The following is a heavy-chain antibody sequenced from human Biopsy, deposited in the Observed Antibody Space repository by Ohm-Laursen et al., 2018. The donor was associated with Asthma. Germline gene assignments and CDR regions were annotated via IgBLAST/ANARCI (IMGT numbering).Heavy chain of an antibody. D-gene: IGHD6-25*01. CDR1: GFSFSDYY. J-gene: IGHJ6*02. CDR2: ISSSGSTT. V-gene: IGHV3-11*01. CDR3: ARVFESSEWGPFYHFSLDV. Sequence: SLRLSCTASGFSFSDYYMTWMRQAPGKGLEWVSSISSSGSTTYPAESVKGRFTISRDNAQKSLFLQMGSLRAEGTAIYYCARVFESSEWGPFYHFSLDVWGQGTTVAVSS.